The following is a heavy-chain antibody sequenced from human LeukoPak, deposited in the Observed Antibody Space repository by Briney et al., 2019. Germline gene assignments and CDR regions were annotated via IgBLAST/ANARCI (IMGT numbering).Heavy chain of an antibody. CDR3: GSRRTAMFGVIKGPIDY. V-gene: IGHV4-4*02. CDR2: IYHSGST. D-gene: IGHD3-3*01. Sequence: PSETLSLTCAVSGGSISSSNWWSWVRQPPGKGLEWIGEIYHSGSTNYNPSLKSRVTISVDKSKNQFSLKLRSVTAADTAVYYCGSRRTAMFGVIKGPIDYWGQGTLVTVSS. J-gene: IGHJ4*02. CDR1: GGSISSSNW.